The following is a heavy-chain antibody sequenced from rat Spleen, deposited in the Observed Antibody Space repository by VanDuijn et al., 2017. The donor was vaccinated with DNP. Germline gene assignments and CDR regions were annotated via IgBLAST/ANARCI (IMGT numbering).Heavy chain of an antibody. J-gene: IGHJ4*01. CDR1: GFSITNNFK. CDR2: VTNAGST. Sequence: EVLFQESGPGLVKPSQSLSLTCSVTGFSITNNFKWSWIRKFPGNRLEWMGYVTNAGSTDYNPSLKSRISITRDTSKNQLFLQLNSLTTEDTATYYCAILSLEWEVRAMDAWGQGTSVTVSS. V-gene: IGHV3-3*01. CDR3: AILSLEWEVRAMDA. D-gene: IGHD1-1*01.